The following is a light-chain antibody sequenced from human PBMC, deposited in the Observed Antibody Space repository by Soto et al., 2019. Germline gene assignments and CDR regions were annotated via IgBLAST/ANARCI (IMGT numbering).Light chain of an antibody. CDR2: AAS. V-gene: IGKV1-39*01. J-gene: IGKJ2*01. CDR3: QQSYSTPHTYT. Sequence: DIPMTQSPSSLSASVGDRVTITCRASQNISSSLNWYHQKPGKAPKLLIYAASHLESGVPSRFSGSGSGIEFTLTISSLQPEDFATYYCQQSYSTPHTYTFGQGTKVEI. CDR1: QNISSS.